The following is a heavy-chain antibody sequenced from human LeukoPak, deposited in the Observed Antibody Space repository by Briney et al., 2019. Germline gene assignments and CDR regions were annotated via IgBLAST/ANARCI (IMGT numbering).Heavy chain of an antibody. V-gene: IGHV3-7*01. J-gene: IGHJ4*02. D-gene: IGHD6-6*01. CDR3: ASPWSSSPFDY. CDR1: GFTFSSYW. Sequence: GGSLRLSCAASGFTFSSYWMSWVRQAPGKGLEWVANIKQDGSEKYYVDSVKGRFTFSRDNAKNSLYLQMNSLRAEDTAGYYCASPWSSSPFDYWGQGTLVTVSS. CDR2: IKQDGSEK.